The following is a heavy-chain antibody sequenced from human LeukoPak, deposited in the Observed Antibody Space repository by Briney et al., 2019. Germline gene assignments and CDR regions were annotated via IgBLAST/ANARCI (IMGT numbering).Heavy chain of an antibody. CDR1: GGSISSYY. J-gene: IGHJ4*02. CDR3: ARGVYDYVWGSYRYPFGY. Sequence: SETLSLTCTVSGGSISSYYWSWIRQPPGKGLEWIGYIYYSGSTNYNPSLKSRVTIPVDTSKNQFSLKLSSVTAADTAVYYCARGVYDYVWGSYRYPFGYWGQGTLVTVSS. V-gene: IGHV4-59*01. D-gene: IGHD3-16*02. CDR2: IYYSGST.